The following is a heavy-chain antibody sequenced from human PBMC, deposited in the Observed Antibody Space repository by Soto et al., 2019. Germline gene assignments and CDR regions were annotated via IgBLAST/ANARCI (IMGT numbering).Heavy chain of an antibody. D-gene: IGHD3-22*01. CDR3: ARTEYDDDSSGYYHGRRWFDP. J-gene: IGHJ5*02. V-gene: IGHV4-59*01. CDR1: GGSISSYY. Sequence: PSETLSLTCTVSGGSISSYYWSWIRQPPGKGLEWIGYIYYSGSTNYNPSLKSRVTLSVDTSKNQFSLKLSSVTAADTAVYYCARTEYDDDSSGYYHGRRWFDPWGQGILVTVSS. CDR2: IYYSGST.